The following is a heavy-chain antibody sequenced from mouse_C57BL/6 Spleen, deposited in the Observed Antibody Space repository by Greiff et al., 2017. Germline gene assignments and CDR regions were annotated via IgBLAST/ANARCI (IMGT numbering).Heavy chain of an antibody. V-gene: IGHV5-17*01. Sequence: VQLKQSGGGLVKPGGSLKLSCAASGFTFSDYGMHWVRQAPEKGLEWVAYISSGSSTIYYADTVKGRFTISRDNAKNTLFLQMTRLRSEDTAMYYCARRDLYYGSRVPYWYVDVWGTGTTVTVSS. J-gene: IGHJ1*03. CDR3: ARRDLYYGSRVPYWYVDV. CDR2: ISSGSSTI. D-gene: IGHD1-1*01. CDR1: GFTFSDYG.